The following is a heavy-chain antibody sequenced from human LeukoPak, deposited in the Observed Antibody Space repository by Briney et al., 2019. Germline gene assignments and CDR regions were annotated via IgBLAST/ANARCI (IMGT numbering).Heavy chain of an antibody. Sequence: ASVKVSCKASGYTFTSYDINWVRQATGQGLEWMGWMNPNSGNTGYAQKLQGRVTMTRNTSISTAYMELSSLRSEDTAVYYCARTYGDYAAWYYYYGMDVWGQGTTVTVSS. CDR3: ARTYGDYAAWYYYYGMDV. J-gene: IGHJ6*02. CDR1: GYTFTSYD. V-gene: IGHV1-8*01. CDR2: MNPNSGNT. D-gene: IGHD4-17*01.